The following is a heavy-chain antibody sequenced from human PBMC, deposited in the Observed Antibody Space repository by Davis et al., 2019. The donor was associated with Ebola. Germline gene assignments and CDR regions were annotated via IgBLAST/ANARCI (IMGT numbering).Heavy chain of an antibody. CDR1: GGTFSSYA. D-gene: IGHD5-24*01. J-gene: IGHJ4*02. CDR2: IIPILGIA. V-gene: IGHV1-69*04. CDR3: ARDSQGLGKRWLQLPPDY. Sequence: SAKVSCKASGGTFSSYAISWVRQAPGQGLEWMGRIIPILGIANYAQKFQGRVTITADKSTSTAYMELSSLRSEDTAVYYCARDSQGLGKRWLQLPPDYWGQGTLVTVSS.